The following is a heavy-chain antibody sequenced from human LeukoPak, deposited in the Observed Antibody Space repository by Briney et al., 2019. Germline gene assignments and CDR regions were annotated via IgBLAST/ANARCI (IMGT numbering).Heavy chain of an antibody. J-gene: IGHJ4*02. CDR2: ISFDGKTE. CDR3: AKDMLPAWVDPAPFDY. Sequence: HPGGSLRLSCVASGFTFKSFGMHWVRQVPGEGLEGVAFISFDGKTENYADSVKGRFTVSRDNSKDTLYLQMNGLKVEDTAVYYCAKDMLPAWVDPAPFDYWGQGALVTVSS. D-gene: IGHD2-8*01. V-gene: IGHV3-30*02. CDR1: GFTFKSFG.